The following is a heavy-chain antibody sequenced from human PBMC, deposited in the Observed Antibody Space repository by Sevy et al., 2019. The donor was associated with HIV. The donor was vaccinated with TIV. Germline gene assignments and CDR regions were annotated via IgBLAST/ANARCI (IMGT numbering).Heavy chain of an antibody. D-gene: IGHD1-26*01. CDR3: ARGRAPDNGRYYFDS. CDR2: ITPDSGDR. J-gene: IGHJ4*02. Sequence: ASVKVSCKASGYIFGIYDISWVRQAPGQGLEWMGWITPDSGDRNYAQKLQGRVTMTTDTSTRTSHMELRILTSDEAVIYYGARGRAPDNGRYYFDSWAQGTLVTVSS. CDR1: GYIFGIYD. V-gene: IGHV1-18*01.